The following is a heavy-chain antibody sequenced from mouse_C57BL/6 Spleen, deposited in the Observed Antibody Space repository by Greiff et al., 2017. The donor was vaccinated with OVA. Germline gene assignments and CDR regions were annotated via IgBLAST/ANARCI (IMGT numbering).Heavy chain of an antibody. CDR1: GFSLTSYA. V-gene: IGHV2-9-1*01. D-gene: IGHD2-3*01. CDR2: IWTGGGT. J-gene: IGHJ4*01. Sequence: VKLMESGPGLVAPSQSLSITCTVSGFSLTSYAISWVRQPPGKGLEWLGVIWTGGGTNYNSALKSRLSISKDNSKSKVFLKMNSLQTDDTARYYCARKAYDGYYGYAMDYWGQGTSVTVSS. CDR3: ARKAYDGYYGYAMDY.